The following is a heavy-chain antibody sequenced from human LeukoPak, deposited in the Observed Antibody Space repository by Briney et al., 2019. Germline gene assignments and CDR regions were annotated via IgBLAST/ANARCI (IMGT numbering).Heavy chain of an antibody. V-gene: IGHV3-21*01. CDR1: GFTFSSSS. J-gene: IGHJ4*02. CDR2: ISTSSSYI. CDR3: ARGDWSGYYFVY. D-gene: IGHD2-21*01. Sequence: GGSLRLSCAASGFTFSSSSMTWVRQAPGKGLEWVSSISTSSSYIYYADSVKGRFTISRDNAKRSVYLQMNSLRAEDTAVYYCARGDWSGYYFVYWGQGTLITVSA.